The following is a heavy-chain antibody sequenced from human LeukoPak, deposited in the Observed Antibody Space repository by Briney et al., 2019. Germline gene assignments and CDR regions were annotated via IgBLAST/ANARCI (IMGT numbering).Heavy chain of an antibody. CDR3: AKDRDILTGYLDY. Sequence: GGSLRLSCAASGFTFSDFYMNWVRQAPGKGLEWVSYISSHSSYTNYADSVKGRFTISKDNSKNTLYLQMNSLRAEDTAVYYCAKDRDILTGYLDYWGQGTLVTVSS. J-gene: IGHJ4*02. CDR2: ISSHSSYT. D-gene: IGHD3-9*01. CDR1: GFTFSDFY. V-gene: IGHV3-11*06.